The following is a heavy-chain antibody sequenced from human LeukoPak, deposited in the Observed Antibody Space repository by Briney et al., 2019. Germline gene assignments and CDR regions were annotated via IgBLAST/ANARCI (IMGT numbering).Heavy chain of an antibody. D-gene: IGHD6-13*01. Sequence: SETLSLTCAVNGGSFSGYYWSWIRQPPGKWLEWIGEINHSGSTDYNPSLKSRVTISVDTSKNQFSLKLSSVTAADTAVYYCARTGTRPGIAAAGFDYWGQGTLVTVSP. CDR1: GGSFSGYY. J-gene: IGHJ4*02. CDR3: ARTGTRPGIAAAGFDY. CDR2: INHSGST. V-gene: IGHV4-34*01.